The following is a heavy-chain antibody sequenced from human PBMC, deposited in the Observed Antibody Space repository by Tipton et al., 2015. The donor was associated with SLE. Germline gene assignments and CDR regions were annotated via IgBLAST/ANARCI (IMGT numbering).Heavy chain of an antibody. D-gene: IGHD3-3*01. CDR1: GGSFSGYY. V-gene: IGHV4-4*07. Sequence: TLSLTCSVSGGSFSGYYWGWIRQPAGKGWEWIGHIYASGGTNSTPPPKSRVTMSVDTSKNQFSLKLSSVTTADTAVYYCARGQQKTVFGMVISNYYYGMDVWGQGTTVTVSS. CDR2: IYASGGT. J-gene: IGHJ6*02. CDR3: ARGQQKTVFGMVISNYYYGMDV.